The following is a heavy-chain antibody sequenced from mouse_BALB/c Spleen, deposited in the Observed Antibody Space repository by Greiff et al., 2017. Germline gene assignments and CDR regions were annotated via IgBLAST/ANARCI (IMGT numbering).Heavy chain of an antibody. CDR3: ASNYRYDRGHFDY. V-gene: IGHV3-8*02. CDR2: ISYSGST. Sequence: EVQLQQSGPSLVKPSQSLSLTCSVTGDSITSGYWNWIRKFPGNKLEYMGYISYSGSTYYNPSLKSRISITRDTSKNQYYLQLNSVTTEDTATYYCASNYRYDRGHFDYWGQGTTLTVSS. J-gene: IGHJ2*01. CDR1: GDSITSGY. D-gene: IGHD2-14*01.